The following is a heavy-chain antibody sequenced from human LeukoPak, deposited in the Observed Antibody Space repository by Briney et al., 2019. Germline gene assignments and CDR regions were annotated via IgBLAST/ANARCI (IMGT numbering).Heavy chain of an antibody. CDR1: GFTFSNYA. Sequence: GGSLRLSCAASGFTFSNYAMSWVRQAPGKGLEWVSALGGSGINTYYADSVKGRFTISRDNSKNTLYLQMNSLGAEDTAVYYCARGAMSTFARFDSWGQGTLVSVSS. V-gene: IGHV3-23*01. D-gene: IGHD2/OR15-2a*01. J-gene: IGHJ4*02. CDR3: ARGAMSTFARFDS. CDR2: LGGSGINT.